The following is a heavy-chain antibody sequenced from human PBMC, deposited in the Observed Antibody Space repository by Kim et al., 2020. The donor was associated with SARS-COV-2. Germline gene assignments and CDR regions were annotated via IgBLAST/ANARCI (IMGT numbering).Heavy chain of an antibody. CDR2: GSST. CDR3: VSSSPTADY. J-gene: IGHJ4*02. V-gene: IGHV3-74*01. D-gene: IGHD6-6*01. Sequence: GSSTTYADSVKGRFTISRDNAKNTLYLQMNSLRAEDTAVYYCVSSSPTADYWGQGTLVTVSS.